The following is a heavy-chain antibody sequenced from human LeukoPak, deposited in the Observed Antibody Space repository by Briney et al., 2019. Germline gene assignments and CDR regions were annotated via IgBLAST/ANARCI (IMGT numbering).Heavy chain of an antibody. Sequence: GGSLRLSCAASGFTFTTYAMSWVRQAPGKGLEWVSVISGSGDSTYYADSVKGRFTISRDNSKNTLYLQMNSLRAEDTAVYYCAKDHLGIAVNWGQGTLVTVSS. D-gene: IGHD6-19*01. V-gene: IGHV3-23*01. CDR3: AKDHLGIAVN. CDR2: ISGSGDST. J-gene: IGHJ4*02. CDR1: GFTFTTYA.